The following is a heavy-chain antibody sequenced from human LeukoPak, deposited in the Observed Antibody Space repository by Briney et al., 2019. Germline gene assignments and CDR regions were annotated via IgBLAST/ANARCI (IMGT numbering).Heavy chain of an antibody. Sequence: ASVKVSCKVSGYTLTELSMHWVRQAPGKGLEWMGGFDPEDGETIYAQKFQGRVTMTEDTSTDTAYMELSSLRSEDTAVYYCATDTYYDSIPWYFDLWGRGTLVTVSS. D-gene: IGHD3-22*01. CDR1: GYTLTELS. CDR3: ATDTYYDSIPWYFDL. CDR2: FDPEDGET. J-gene: IGHJ2*01. V-gene: IGHV1-24*01.